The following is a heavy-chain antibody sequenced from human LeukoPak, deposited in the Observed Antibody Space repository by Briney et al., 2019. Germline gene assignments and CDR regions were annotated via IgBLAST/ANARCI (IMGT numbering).Heavy chain of an antibody. J-gene: IGHJ4*02. CDR2: INPNSGGT. Sequence: GASVKVSCKASGYTFTGYYMHWVRQAPGQGREWMGRINPNSGGTNYAQKFQGRVTMTRDTSISTAYMELSRLRSDDTAVYYCARDLPYYDSSGYYGENFDYWGQGTLVTVSS. CDR1: GYTFTGYY. D-gene: IGHD3-22*01. V-gene: IGHV1-2*06. CDR3: ARDLPYYDSSGYYGENFDY.